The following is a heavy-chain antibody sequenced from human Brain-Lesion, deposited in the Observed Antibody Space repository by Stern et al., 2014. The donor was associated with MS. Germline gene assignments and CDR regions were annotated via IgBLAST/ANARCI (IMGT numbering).Heavy chain of an antibody. D-gene: IGHD1-1*01. CDR2: ISNDGNHK. CDR1: GFTYTDYW. Sequence: VQLVESGGGLVQPGGSLRLSCEASGFTYTDYWMRWVRQAPGKGPEWVAVISNDGNHKYYAGSVKDRFTISRDNSKNTLYLQMNSLRVEDTAVYYCAKHLAERPFDYWGQGTLVTVSS. J-gene: IGHJ4*02. V-gene: IGHV3-30*18. CDR3: AKHLAERPFDY.